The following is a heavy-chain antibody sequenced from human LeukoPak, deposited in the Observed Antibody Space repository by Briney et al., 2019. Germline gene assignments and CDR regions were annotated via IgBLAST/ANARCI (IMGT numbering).Heavy chain of an antibody. J-gene: IGHJ4*02. V-gene: IGHV3-23*01. D-gene: IGHD3-9*01. CDR1: GFTFSSYA. CDR3: ARDKKYSTYYDILTGQGAFDY. CDR2: ISGSGGST. Sequence: GGSLRLSCAASGFTFSSYAMSWVRQAPGKGLEWVSAISGSGGSTYYADSVKGRFTISRDNAKNSLYLQMNSLRAEDTAVYYCARDKKYSTYYDILTGQGAFDYWGQGTLVTVSS.